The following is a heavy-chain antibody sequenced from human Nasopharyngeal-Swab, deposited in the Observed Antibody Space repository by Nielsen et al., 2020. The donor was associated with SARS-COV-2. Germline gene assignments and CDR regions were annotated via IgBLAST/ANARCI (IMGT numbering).Heavy chain of an antibody. CDR1: GYTFTSYY. D-gene: IGHD6-13*01. V-gene: IGHV1-46*01. J-gene: IGHJ4*02. Sequence: ASVKVSCKASGYTFTSYYMHWVRHAPGQGLEWMGIINPSGGSTSYAQKFQGRVTMTRDTSTSTFYMELSSLRSEDTAVYYCARDRYLIPSAAGKDYWGQGTLVTVSS. CDR2: INPSGGST. CDR3: ARDRYLIPSAAGKDY.